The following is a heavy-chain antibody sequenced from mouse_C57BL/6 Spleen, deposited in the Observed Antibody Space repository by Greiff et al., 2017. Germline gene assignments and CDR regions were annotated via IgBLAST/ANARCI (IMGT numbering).Heavy chain of an antibody. D-gene: IGHD1-1*01. Sequence: EVQLQQSGPELVKPGASVKISCKASGYTFTDYYMNWVKQSHGKSLEWIGDINPNNGGTSYNQKFKGKATLTVDKSSSTAYMELRSLTSEDSAVYYCARHTTVVAYYFDYWGQGTTLTVSS. V-gene: IGHV1-26*01. J-gene: IGHJ2*01. CDR3: ARHTTVVAYYFDY. CDR2: INPNNGGT. CDR1: GYTFTDYY.